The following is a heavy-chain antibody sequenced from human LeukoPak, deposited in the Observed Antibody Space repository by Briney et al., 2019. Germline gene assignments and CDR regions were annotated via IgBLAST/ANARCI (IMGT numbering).Heavy chain of an antibody. J-gene: IGHJ5*02. CDR1: GGSISSYY. Sequence: SETLSLTCTVSGGSISSYYWSWIRQPPGKGLGWIGYIYYSGSTNYNPSLKSRVTISVDTSKNQFSLKLSSVTAADTAVYYCARGLGYSSSWIYFDPWGQGTLVTVSS. CDR2: IYYSGST. CDR3: ARGLGYSSSWIYFDP. D-gene: IGHD6-13*01. V-gene: IGHV4-59*01.